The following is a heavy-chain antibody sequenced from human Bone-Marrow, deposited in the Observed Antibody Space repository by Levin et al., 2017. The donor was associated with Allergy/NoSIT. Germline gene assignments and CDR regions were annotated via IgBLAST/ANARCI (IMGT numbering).Heavy chain of an antibody. D-gene: IGHD4-17*01. J-gene: IGHJ3*02. Sequence: WASVKVSCKSSGDIFSTYTVSWVRQAPGQGLEWMGRIIPVLGTINYAQKFQGRVTITADTSTNTAYMELSSLISEDTAVYFCARGGYGDYDMDAFDIWGRGTMVTVSS. V-gene: IGHV1-69*08. CDR2: IIPVLGTI. CDR1: GDIFSTYT. CDR3: ARGGYGDYDMDAFDI.